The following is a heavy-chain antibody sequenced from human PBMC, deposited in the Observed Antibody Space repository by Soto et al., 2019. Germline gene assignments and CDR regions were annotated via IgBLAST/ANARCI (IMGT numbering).Heavy chain of an antibody. CDR1: GYTFTSYE. CDR2: MNPNSGNT. CDR3: ARDFWSGYASNYYYMDV. J-gene: IGHJ6*03. D-gene: IGHD3-3*01. Sequence: EASVKVSCKASGYTFTSYEIHWVRQATGQGLEWMGWMNPNSGNTGYAQKFQGRVTMTGDTSTSTAYMELSRLRSEDTAVYYCARDFWSGYASNYYYMDVWGKGTTVTVSS. V-gene: IGHV1-8*01.